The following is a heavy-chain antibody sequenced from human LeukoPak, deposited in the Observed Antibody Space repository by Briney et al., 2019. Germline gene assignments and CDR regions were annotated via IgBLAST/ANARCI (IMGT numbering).Heavy chain of an antibody. CDR2: VSSIGISS. J-gene: IGHJ4*02. V-gene: IGHV3-23*01. D-gene: IGHD1-26*01. Sequence: GGSLRLSCTASGFAFSNYAITWVRQAPGKGLEWVSSVSSIGISSYYADSVKGRFTISRDNSQNTLYLQMNSLRAEDTAIYYCAKDMGSRATNLDYWGQGTLVTVSS. CDR3: AKDMGSRATNLDY. CDR1: GFAFSNYA.